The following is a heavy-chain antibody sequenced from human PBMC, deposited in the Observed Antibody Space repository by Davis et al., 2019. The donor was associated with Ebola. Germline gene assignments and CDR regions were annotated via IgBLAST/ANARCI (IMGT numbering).Heavy chain of an antibody. CDR2: TYYRSKWFV. V-gene: IGHV6-1*01. D-gene: IGHD3-22*01. CDR3: AREPPYDQGYDY. CDR1: GDSVSSNTAA. Sequence: MPSETLSLTCAISGDSVSSNTAAWNWIRHSPSIPLFWLGRTYYRSKWFVDYAVSVKSRMTINSDTSKNQFSLQLSSVTPEDTAVYYCAREPPYDQGYDYWGQGILVTVSS. J-gene: IGHJ4*02.